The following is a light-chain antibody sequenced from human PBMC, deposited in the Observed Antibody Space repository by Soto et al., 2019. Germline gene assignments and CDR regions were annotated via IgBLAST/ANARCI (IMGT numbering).Light chain of an antibody. CDR2: EDN. CDR1: SSDVGGYNL. CDR3: CSYAGRSGFDVV. V-gene: IGLV2-23*02. Sequence: QSALTQPASVSGSPGQSITISCTGTSSDVGGYNLVSWYQQHPGKAPKLLIYEDNKRPSGVSNRFSGSKSGNTASLTISGLQAEDEADYYCCSYAGRSGFDVVFGGGTKLTVL. J-gene: IGLJ2*01.